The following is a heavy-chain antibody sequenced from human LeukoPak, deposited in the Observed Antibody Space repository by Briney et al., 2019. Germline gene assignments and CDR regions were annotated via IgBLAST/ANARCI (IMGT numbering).Heavy chain of an antibody. CDR2: ISSSSSYI. CDR3: ASDYKYCSSTSCYKGVSSSYYYMDV. J-gene: IGHJ6*03. D-gene: IGHD2-2*02. CDR1: GFTFSSYS. V-gene: IGHV3-21*01. Sequence: GGSLRLSCAASGFTFSSYSMNWVRQAPGKGLEWVSSISSSSSYIYYADSVKGRFTISRDNAKNSLYLQMNSLRAEDTAVYYCASDYKYCSSTSCYKGVSSSYYYMDVWGKGTTVTVSS.